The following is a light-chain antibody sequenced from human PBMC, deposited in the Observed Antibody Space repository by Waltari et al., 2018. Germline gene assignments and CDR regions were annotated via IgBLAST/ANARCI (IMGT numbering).Light chain of an antibody. CDR3: CSYASSYTWV. CDR2: DVS. CDR1: SSDVGGYNY. Sequence: QSALTQPRSVSGSPGQSVTISCTGTSSDVGGYNYVSWYQQHPGKAPKLMIYDVSKRPSGVPDRFSDSKSGNTASLTISGLQAEDEADYYCCSYASSYTWVFGGGTKLTVL. J-gene: IGLJ3*02. V-gene: IGLV2-11*01.